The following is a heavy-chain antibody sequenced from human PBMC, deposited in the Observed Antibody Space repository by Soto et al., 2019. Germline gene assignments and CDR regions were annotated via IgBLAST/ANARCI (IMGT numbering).Heavy chain of an antibody. V-gene: IGHV4-59*08. CDR3: ARPYCYSSSCYSPPDY. CDR1: GGSISSSYY. D-gene: IGHD2-2*01. Sequence: PSETLSLTCAVSGGSISSSYYWSWIRQPPGRGLEWIGFIYYAGSTKYNPSLNSRVTISVDTSKNQFSLTVTSVTAADTAMYYCARPYCYSSSCYSPPDYRGQGTLVTVSS. CDR2: IYYAGST. J-gene: IGHJ4*02.